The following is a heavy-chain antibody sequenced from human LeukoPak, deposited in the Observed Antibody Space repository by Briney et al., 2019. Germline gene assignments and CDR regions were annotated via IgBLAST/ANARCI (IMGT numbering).Heavy chain of an antibody. Sequence: SETLSLTCTVSDGSISSSSYYWGWIRQPPGTGLEWIGSIYYSGSTYYNPSLKSRVTISVDTSKNQFSLKLSSVTAADTAVYYCARAVQQLARIDYWGQGTLVTVSS. CDR1: DGSISSSSYY. CDR2: IYYSGST. J-gene: IGHJ4*02. CDR3: ARAVQQLARIDY. D-gene: IGHD6-13*01. V-gene: IGHV4-39*07.